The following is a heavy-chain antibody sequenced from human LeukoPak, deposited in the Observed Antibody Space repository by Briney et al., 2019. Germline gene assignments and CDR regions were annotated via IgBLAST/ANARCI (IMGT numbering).Heavy chain of an antibody. CDR1: GYTFSDYS. J-gene: IGHJ4*02. CDR3: ARGRYCSSTSCYKGNFDY. D-gene: IGHD2-2*02. CDR2: INLNSGAT. V-gene: IGHV1-2*06. Sequence: GASVKVSCKTSGYTFSDYSIHWLRQAPGQGLEWMGRINLNSGATSYAQNFQGRVTMTRDTSISTAYMELSRLRSDDTAVYYCARGRYCSSTSCYKGNFDYWGQGTLVTVSS.